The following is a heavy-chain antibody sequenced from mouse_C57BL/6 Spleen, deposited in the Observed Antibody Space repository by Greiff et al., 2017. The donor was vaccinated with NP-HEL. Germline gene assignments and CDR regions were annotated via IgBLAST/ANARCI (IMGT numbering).Heavy chain of an antibody. CDR3: LFITTVVGGYYFDY. Sequence: EVQLQPSGAELVRPGASVKLSCTASGFNIKDDYMHWVQQRPEQGLEWIGWIDPENGDTEYASKFQGKATITADTSSNTAYLKLSSLTSEDTAVYYCLFITTVVGGYYFDYWGQGTTLTVSS. D-gene: IGHD1-1*01. CDR1: GFNIKDDY. V-gene: IGHV14-4*01. CDR2: IDPENGDT. J-gene: IGHJ2*01.